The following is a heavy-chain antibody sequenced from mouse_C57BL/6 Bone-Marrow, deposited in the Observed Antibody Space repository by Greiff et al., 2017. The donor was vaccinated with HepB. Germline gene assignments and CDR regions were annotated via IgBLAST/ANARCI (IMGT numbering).Heavy chain of an antibody. J-gene: IGHJ4*01. Sequence: EVKLMESGGDLVKPGGSLKLSCAASGFTFSSYGMSWVRQTPDKRLEWVATISSGGSYTYYPDSVKGRFTISRDNAKNTLYLQMSSLKSEDTAMYYCARHDHGYSPYAMDYWGQGTSVTVSS. CDR1: GFTFSSYG. V-gene: IGHV5-6*01. D-gene: IGHD2-3*01. CDR2: ISSGGSYT. CDR3: ARHDHGYSPYAMDY.